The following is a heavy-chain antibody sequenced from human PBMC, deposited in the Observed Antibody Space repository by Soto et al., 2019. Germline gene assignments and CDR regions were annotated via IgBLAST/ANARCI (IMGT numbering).Heavy chain of an antibody. Sequence: ASVKVSCKTSGYTFTGHYIHWVRQAPEQGPEWMGEIGPESGATRYAQKSRGRVTMTRDTSITTVYMELNNLSPDDTAVYYCGRGRSGQIVVFYWGQGTPVTVSS. V-gene: IGHV1-2*02. CDR2: IGPESGAT. J-gene: IGHJ4*02. CDR1: GYTFTGHY. D-gene: IGHD1-26*01. CDR3: GRGRSGQIVVFY.